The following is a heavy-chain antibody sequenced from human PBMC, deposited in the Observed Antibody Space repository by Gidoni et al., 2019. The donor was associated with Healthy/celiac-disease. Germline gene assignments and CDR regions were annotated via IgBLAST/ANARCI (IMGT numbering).Heavy chain of an antibody. J-gene: IGHJ4*02. CDR1: GSALRSYG. D-gene: IGHD6-6*01. V-gene: IGHV3-30*18. Sequence: QVQLVESGGGEVQLGRSLNLPRASSGSALRSYGKHWVRQATGRGLGWVAVISNDGSNKYDTDSVKGRFTISRDNSKNTLYLQMNSLRAEDTAVYYCAKRRNLPRSQTKYSATNWGQGTLVTVSS. CDR3: AKRRNLPRSQTKYSATN. CDR2: ISNDGSNK.